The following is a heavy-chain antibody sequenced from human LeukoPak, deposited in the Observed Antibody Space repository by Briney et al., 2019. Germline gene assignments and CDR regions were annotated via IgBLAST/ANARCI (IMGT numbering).Heavy chain of an antibody. CDR2: IYTSGST. CDR1: GGSISSGSYY. J-gene: IGHJ5*02. CDR3: AREGLYSENWFDP. D-gene: IGHD3-10*02. V-gene: IGHV4-61*02. Sequence: SQTLSLTCTVSGGSISSGSYYWSWIRQPAGKGLEWIGRIYTSGSTNYNPSLKSRVTISVDTSKNQFSLKLSSVTAADTAVYYCAREGLYSENWFDPWGQGTLVTLSS.